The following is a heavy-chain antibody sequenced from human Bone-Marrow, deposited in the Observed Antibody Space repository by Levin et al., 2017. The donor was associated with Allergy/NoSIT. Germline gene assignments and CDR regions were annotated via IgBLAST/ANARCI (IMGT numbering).Heavy chain of an antibody. V-gene: IGHV3-66*01. Sequence: GESLKISCVASGISVTSNYMSLVRQAPGKGLEWVSVIYGGDTTYYVDSVKGRFTISRDSSKNTLYLQMNSLRAEDTAVYYCARDEGPGKYTYGELDYWGQGTLVTVSS. CDR3: ARDEGPGKYTYGELDY. D-gene: IGHD5-18*01. CDR2: IYGGDTT. J-gene: IGHJ4*02. CDR1: GISVTSNY.